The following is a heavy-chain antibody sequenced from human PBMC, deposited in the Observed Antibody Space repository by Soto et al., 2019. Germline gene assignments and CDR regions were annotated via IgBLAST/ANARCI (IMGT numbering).Heavy chain of an antibody. CDR2: INHSGST. Sequence: QVQLQQWGAGLLKPSETLSLTCAVYGGSFSGYYWTWIRQPPGTGLEWIGEINHSGSTNYNPSLKSRVPISVDTSKNPFSLKLTSVTAADTAVYYCARDKITGLFGYWGQGTLVTVSS. D-gene: IGHD2-8*02. V-gene: IGHV4-34*01. J-gene: IGHJ4*02. CDR1: GGSFSGYY. CDR3: ARDKITGLFGY.